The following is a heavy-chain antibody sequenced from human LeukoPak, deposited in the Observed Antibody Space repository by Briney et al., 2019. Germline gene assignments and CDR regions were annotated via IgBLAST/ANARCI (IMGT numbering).Heavy chain of an antibody. V-gene: IGHV3-48*04. J-gene: IGHJ4*02. CDR2: ISSSGSTI. D-gene: IGHD6-19*01. CDR1: GFTFSSYS. CDR3: ARDGDSSGWYYFDY. Sequence: GGSLRLSCAASGFTFSSYSMNWVRQAPGKGLDWVSYISSSGSTIYYADSVKGRFTISRDNAKNSLYLQMNSLRAEDTAVYYCARDGDSSGWYYFDYWGQGTLVTVSS.